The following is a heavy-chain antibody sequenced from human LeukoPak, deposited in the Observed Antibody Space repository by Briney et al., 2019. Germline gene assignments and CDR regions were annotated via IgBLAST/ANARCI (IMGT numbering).Heavy chain of an antibody. CDR3: ARENIVVVPAAIRYFDY. V-gene: IGHV1-69*05. J-gene: IGHJ4*02. D-gene: IGHD2-2*01. Sequence: SVKVSCKASGYTFTGYYMHWVRQAPGQGLEWMGGIIPIFGTANYAQKFQGRVTITTDESTSTAYMELSSLRSEDTAVYYCARENIVVVPAAIRYFDYWGQGTLVTVSS. CDR1: GYTFTGYY. CDR2: IIPIFGTA.